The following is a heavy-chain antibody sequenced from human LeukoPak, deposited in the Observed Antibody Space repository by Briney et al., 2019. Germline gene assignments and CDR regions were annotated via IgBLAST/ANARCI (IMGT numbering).Heavy chain of an antibody. CDR3: ARDLGVGATYY. V-gene: IGHV3-23*01. J-gene: IGHJ4*02. CDR2: ISDSGGST. Sequence: GGSLRLSCAVSGITLSNYGMSWVRQAPGKGLEWVAGISDSGGSTNYADSVKGRFTISRDNPKNTLYLQMNSLRAEDTAVYYCARDLGVGATYYWGQGTLVTVSS. D-gene: IGHD1-26*01. CDR1: GITLSNYG.